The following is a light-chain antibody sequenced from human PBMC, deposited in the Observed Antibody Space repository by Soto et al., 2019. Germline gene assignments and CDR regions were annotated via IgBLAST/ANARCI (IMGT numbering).Light chain of an antibody. J-gene: IGLJ2*01. CDR1: TGAVTSGYY. V-gene: IGLV7-43*01. CDR3: LLFYGDGVV. CDR2: STT. Sequence: QAVVTQEPSLTVSPGGTVTLTCASSTGAVTSGYYPNWLQQKPGQPPRALIYSTTYKHSWTPARFSGSLLGGRSALTLSGVQPEDEADYYCLLFYGDGVVFGGGTKLTVL.